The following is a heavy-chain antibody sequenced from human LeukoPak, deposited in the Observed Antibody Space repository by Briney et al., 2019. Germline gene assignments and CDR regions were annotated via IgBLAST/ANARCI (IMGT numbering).Heavy chain of an antibody. CDR3: TTDLAAVADFDY. D-gene: IGHD6-13*01. V-gene: IGHV3-15*01. Sequence: PGGSLRLSCAASGFTFASYEMNWVRQAPGKGLEWVGRIKSKTDGGTTDYAAPVKGRFTISRDDSKNTLYLQMNSLKTEDTAVYYCTTDLAAVADFDYWGQGTLVTVSS. J-gene: IGHJ4*02. CDR1: GFTFASYE. CDR2: IKSKTDGGTT.